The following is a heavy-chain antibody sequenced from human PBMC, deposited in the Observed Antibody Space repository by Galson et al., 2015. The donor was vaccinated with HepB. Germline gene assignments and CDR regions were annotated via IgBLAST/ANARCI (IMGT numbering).Heavy chain of an antibody. J-gene: IGHJ4*02. V-gene: IGHV3-23*01. CDR2: ISGSGGST. CDR3: AKDQSGGFGWDY. D-gene: IGHD3-9*01. Sequence: SLRLSCAASGFTFSSYAMSWVRQAPGKGLEWVSAISGSGGSTYYADSVKGRFTISRDNSKNTLYLQMNSLRAEDTAVYYCAKDQSGGFGWDYWGQGTLVTVSS. CDR1: GFTFSSYA.